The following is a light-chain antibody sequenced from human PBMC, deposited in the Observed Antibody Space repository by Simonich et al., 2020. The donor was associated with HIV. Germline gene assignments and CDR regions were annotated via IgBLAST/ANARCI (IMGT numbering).Light chain of an antibody. J-gene: IGKJ2*01. CDR1: QTVLYSKNY. CDR2: WAS. V-gene: IGKV4-1*01. Sequence: DIVMTQSPDSLAVSLGERATINCKSSQTVLYSKNYLAWYQQKPGQPPKLLIYWASTPESGVPDRFSVSGSGTDFTLTISSLQAEDVAVYFCHQYYSTPYTFGQGTKLEIK. CDR3: HQYYSTPYT.